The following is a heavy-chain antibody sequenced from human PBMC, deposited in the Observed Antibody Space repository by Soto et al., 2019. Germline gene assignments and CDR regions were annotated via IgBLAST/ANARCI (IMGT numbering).Heavy chain of an antibody. CDR3: ARGLEGYSGY. Sequence: QVQVVQSGAEVKKPGASVKVSCKASRYTFTDYYMHWVRQAHGQRLEWMGWINPKSGATNYAQKFKGRVTLTRDTSISTAYMELSRLRSDDTAIYYCARGLEGYSGYWGQGTLITVSS. V-gene: IGHV1-2*02. CDR2: INPKSGAT. CDR1: RYTFTDYY. J-gene: IGHJ4*02. D-gene: IGHD5-12*01.